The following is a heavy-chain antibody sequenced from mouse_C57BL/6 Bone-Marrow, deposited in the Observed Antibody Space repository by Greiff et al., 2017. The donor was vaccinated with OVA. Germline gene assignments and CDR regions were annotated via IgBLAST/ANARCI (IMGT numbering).Heavy chain of an antibody. V-gene: IGHV1-26*01. CDR3: ALPYYFYWYFDV. CDR1: GYTFTDYY. J-gene: IGHJ1*03. CDR2: INPNNGGT. D-gene: IGHD2-10*01. Sequence: VQLKQSGPELVKPGASVKISCKASGYTFTDYYMNWVKQSHGKSLEWIGDINPNNGGTSYNQKFKGKATLTVDKSSSTAYMELRSLTSEDSAVYYCALPYYFYWYFDVWGTGTTVTVSS.